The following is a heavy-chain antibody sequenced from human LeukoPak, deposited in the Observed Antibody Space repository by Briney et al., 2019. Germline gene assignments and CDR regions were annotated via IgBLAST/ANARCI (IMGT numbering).Heavy chain of an antibody. V-gene: IGHV4-59*01. Sequence: SETLSLTCTVSGGSISSGYWSWIRQPPGKGLEWIGYIYYSGRTYYNPSLKSRITISVDTSKNQFSLKLSSVTAADTAVYYCARGSYSPHYWGQGTLVSVSS. CDR2: IYYSGRT. J-gene: IGHJ4*02. D-gene: IGHD4-11*01. CDR3: ARGSYSPHY. CDR1: GGSISSGY.